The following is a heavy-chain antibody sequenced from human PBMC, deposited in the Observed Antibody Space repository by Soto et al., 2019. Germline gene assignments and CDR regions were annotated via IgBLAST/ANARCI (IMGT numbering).Heavy chain of an antibody. V-gene: IGHV4-34*01. Sequence: SETLSLTCAVYGGSFSGYYWSWIRQPPGKGLEWIGEINHSGSTNYNPSLKSRVTISVDTSKNQFSLKLSSVTAADTAVYYCARRGGVVVVVANWFDPWGQGTLVTVSS. J-gene: IGHJ5*02. CDR3: ARRGGVVVVVANWFDP. CDR2: INHSGST. D-gene: IGHD2-15*01. CDR1: GGSFSGYY.